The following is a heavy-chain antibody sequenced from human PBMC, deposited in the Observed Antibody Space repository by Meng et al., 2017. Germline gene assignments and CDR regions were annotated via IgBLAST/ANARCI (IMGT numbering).Heavy chain of an antibody. V-gene: IGHV3-33*01. D-gene: IGHD5-18*01. CDR2: IWYDGSNK. CDR1: GLTFSSYG. J-gene: IGHJ4*02. Sequence: GGSLRLSCAASGLTFSSYGMHWVRQAPGKGLEWVAVIWYDGSNKYYADSVKGRFTISRDNSKNTLYLQMNSLRAEDTAVYYCARDLTAMGEFDFDYWGQGTLVTVSS. CDR3: ARDLTAMGEFDFDY.